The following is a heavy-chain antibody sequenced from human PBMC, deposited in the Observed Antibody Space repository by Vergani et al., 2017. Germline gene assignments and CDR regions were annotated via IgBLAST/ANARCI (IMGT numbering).Heavy chain of an antibody. CDR3: ARGGVYYYYYMDV. CDR1: GGSISSSSYY. D-gene: IGHD1-26*01. CDR2: IYYSGSL. V-gene: IGHV4-39*07. J-gene: IGHJ6*03. Sequence: QLQLQESGPGLVKPSETLSLTCTVSGGSISSSSYYWGWIRQPPGKGLEWIGSIYYSGSLYYNPSLKSRVTISADTSKNQFSLKLSSVTAADTAVYYCARGGVYYYYYMDVCGKGTTVTVSS.